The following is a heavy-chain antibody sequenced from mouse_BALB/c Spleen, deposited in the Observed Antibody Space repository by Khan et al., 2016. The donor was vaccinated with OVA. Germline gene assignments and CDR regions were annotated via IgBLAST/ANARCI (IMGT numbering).Heavy chain of an antibody. V-gene: IGHV5-6*01. CDR1: GFTFSTYG. CDR2: VSTGGGYT. J-gene: IGHJ3*01. Sequence: EVELVESGGDLVKPGGSLKLSCAASGFTFSTYGMSWVRQTPDKRLEWVATVSTGGGYTYYPDSVKGRFIISRDNAKNTLYLQMSGLKSEDTAMFYCTRLGYYYDSGGFAYWGQGTLVTVSA. CDR3: TRLGYYYDSGGFAY. D-gene: IGHD1-1*01.